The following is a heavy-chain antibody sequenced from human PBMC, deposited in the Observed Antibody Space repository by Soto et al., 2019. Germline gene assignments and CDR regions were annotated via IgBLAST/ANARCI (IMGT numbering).Heavy chain of an antibody. CDR1: GFTFSRFA. D-gene: IGHD1-1*01. Sequence: VRLSCAASGFTFSRFAMSCVNQAPGKGLEWVSAISGRGGSTYYADSVKGRFTISRDTSKNTLYLQMDSRRPEDTAVDYCAKEGTFAGDFDYAGHGTLVTVSS. J-gene: IGHJ4*01. CDR2: ISGRGGST. V-gene: IGHV3-23*01. CDR3: AKEGTFAGDFDY.